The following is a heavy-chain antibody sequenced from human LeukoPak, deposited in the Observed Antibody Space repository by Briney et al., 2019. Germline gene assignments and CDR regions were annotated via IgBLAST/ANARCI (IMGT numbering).Heavy chain of an antibody. CDR2: IWNDGSNK. CDR1: GFTFSIYG. V-gene: IGHV3-33*01. Sequence: GRSLRLSRAASGFTFSIYGMHWVRQAPGRGLEWVAVIWNDGSNKYYADSVKGRFTISRDNSKNTLYLQMNSLKTEDTAVYYCTTAGNWNYHFYYYYGMDVWGQGTTVTVSS. D-gene: IGHD1-7*01. J-gene: IGHJ6*02. CDR3: TTAGNWNYHFYYYYGMDV.